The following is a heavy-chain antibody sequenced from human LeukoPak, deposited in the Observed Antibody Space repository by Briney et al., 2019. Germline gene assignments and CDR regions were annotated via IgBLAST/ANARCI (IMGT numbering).Heavy chain of an antibody. CDR2: ISGSGSTI. Sequence: PGGSLRLSCAASEFTFSSYSMNWVRQAPGKGLEWVSYISGSGSTIYYADSVKGRFTLSRDNAKNSLYLQMNSLRAEDTAVYYCARRRYNWNAIDYWGQGTLVTVSS. V-gene: IGHV3-48*04. J-gene: IGHJ4*02. CDR1: EFTFSSYS. CDR3: ARRRYNWNAIDY. D-gene: IGHD1-20*01.